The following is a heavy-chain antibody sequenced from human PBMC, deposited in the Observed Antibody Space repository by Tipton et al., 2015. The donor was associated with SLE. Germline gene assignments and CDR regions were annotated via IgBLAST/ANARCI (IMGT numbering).Heavy chain of an antibody. CDR2: IYYSGST. D-gene: IGHD2-2*02. V-gene: IGHV4-31*03. J-gene: IGHJ4*02. CDR3: ARGYTDFDY. Sequence: TLSLTCTVSGGSISSYYWSWIRQHPGKGLEWIGYIYYSGSTYYNPSLKSRITMSVDTSKNQFSLRLSSVTAADTAVYYCARGYTDFDYWGQGTLVTVSS. CDR1: GGSISSYY.